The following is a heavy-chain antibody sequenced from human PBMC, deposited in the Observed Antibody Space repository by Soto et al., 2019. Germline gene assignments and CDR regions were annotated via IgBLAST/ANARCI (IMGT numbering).Heavy chain of an antibody. J-gene: IGHJ3*02. CDR2: INGDGRST. V-gene: IGHV3-74*01. D-gene: IGHD2-2*01. Sequence: GGSLILSCTASGFISGSYWMHWVRQVPGKGLVWVSRINGDGRSTSYADSVKGRFTISRDNAKNTLYLQMNSLRADDTAVYYCARAQYLADDAFDIWGQGAMVTVSS. CDR1: GFISGSYW. CDR3: ARAQYLADDAFDI.